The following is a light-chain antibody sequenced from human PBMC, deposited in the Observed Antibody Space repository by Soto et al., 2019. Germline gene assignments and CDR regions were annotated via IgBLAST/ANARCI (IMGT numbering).Light chain of an antibody. CDR2: EVS. Sequence: QSALTQPASVSGSPGQSITISCTGTSSDVGGYNYVSWYQQHPGKVPKLLIYEVSNRPSGVSNRFSGSKSCNTASLTISGLQAEDEADYYCSSYTSSSLYVFGTGTKVTVL. CDR1: SSDVGGYNY. CDR3: SSYTSSSLYV. V-gene: IGLV2-14*01. J-gene: IGLJ1*01.